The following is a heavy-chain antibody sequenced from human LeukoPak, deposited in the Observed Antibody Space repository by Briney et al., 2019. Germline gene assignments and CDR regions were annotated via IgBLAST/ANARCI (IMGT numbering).Heavy chain of an antibody. J-gene: IGHJ4*02. CDR1: GGSISSGNYY. CDR3: SRSDFWNTYIQY. Sequence: KSSQTLSLTCTVSGGSISSGNYYWSWIRQPAGKGLEWIGRASTSGSARYNPSLKSRVTISVDTSKNHFSLKLSSVTAADTAVYYCSRSDFWNTYIQYWGQGTLVTVSS. D-gene: IGHD3-3*01. V-gene: IGHV4-61*02. CDR2: ASTSGSA.